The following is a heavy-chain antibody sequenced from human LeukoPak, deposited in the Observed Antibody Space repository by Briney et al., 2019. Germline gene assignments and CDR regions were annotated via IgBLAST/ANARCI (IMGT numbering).Heavy chain of an antibody. CDR3: AKEEWELLGYYYYYYMDV. D-gene: IGHD1-26*01. CDR1: GFTFSSYA. J-gene: IGHJ6*03. CDR2: ISGSGGST. V-gene: IGHV3-23*01. Sequence: QSGGSLRLSCAASGFTFSSYAMSWVRLAPGKGLEWVSAISGSGGSTYYADSVKGRFTISRDNSKNTLYLQMNSLRAEDTAVYYCAKEEWELLGYYYYYYMDVWGKGTTVTVSS.